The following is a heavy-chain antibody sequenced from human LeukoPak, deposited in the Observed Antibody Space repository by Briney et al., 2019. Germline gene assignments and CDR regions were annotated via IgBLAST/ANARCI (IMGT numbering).Heavy chain of an antibody. V-gene: IGHV5-51*01. D-gene: IGHD3-3*01. CDR1: GYSFTSYW. CDR3: ARGFGVVSIIAFDI. CDR2: NYPGESDN. Sequence: GGPLEIFCKGSGYSFTSYWIGWVRQMPWKGVEWMGINYPGESDNRLCPSFRGQVHNSHEKSISTTYLQWSNLKASDTAMYFCARGFGVVSIIAFDIWGPRTMVTVSS. J-gene: IGHJ3*02.